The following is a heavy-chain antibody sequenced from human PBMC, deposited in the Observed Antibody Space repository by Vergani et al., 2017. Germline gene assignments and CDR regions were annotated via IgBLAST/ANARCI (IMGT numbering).Heavy chain of an antibody. CDR2: TYTSGIT. D-gene: IGHD2-15*01. CDR3: ARGSKDIEPFWAFDI. CDR1: GGSISSGSYY. Sequence: QVQLQESGPGLVKPSQTLSLTCTVSGGSISSGSYYWSWIRQPAGKGLEWIGRTYTSGITNYNPSLKSRVTMSVDTSKNQFSLKLSSVTAADTAVYYCARGSKDIEPFWAFDIWGQGTMVTVSS. J-gene: IGHJ3*02. V-gene: IGHV4-61*02.